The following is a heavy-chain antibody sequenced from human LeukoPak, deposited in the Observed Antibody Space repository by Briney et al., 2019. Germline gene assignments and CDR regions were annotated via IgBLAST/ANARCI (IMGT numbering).Heavy chain of an antibody. CDR3: ARGLIAARPRQDY. D-gene: IGHD6-6*01. Sequence: ASVKVSCKASGYTFTGYYMHWVRQAPGQGLEWMGRINPNSGGTNYAQEFQGRVTMTRDTSISTAYMELSRLRSDDTAVYYCARGLIAARPRQDYWGQGTLVTVSS. CDR2: INPNSGGT. CDR1: GYTFTGYY. V-gene: IGHV1-2*06. J-gene: IGHJ4*02.